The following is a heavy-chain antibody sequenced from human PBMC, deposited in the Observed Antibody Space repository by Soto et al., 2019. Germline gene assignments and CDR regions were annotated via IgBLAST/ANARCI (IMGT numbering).Heavy chain of an antibody. CDR3: ARGLITGSHYSGGWYYFDS. CDR2: INHSGSA. V-gene: IGHV4-34*01. J-gene: IGHJ4*02. CDR1: GESISGYS. Sequence: SETLSLTCAVYGESISGYSWTWIRQTPGKGLQWIGQINHSGSASYNPSLKSRVTISVHTSNSQFSLELSSVTAADTAVYYCARGLITGSHYSGGWYYFDSWGQGTQVTVSS. D-gene: IGHD6-19*01.